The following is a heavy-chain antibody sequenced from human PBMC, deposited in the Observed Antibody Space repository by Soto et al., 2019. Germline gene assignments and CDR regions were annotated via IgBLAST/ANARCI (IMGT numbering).Heavy chain of an antibody. CDR3: VRSGTARLLRHSWFDT. J-gene: IGHJ5*02. CDR2: ITTSSAYI. V-gene: IGHV3-21*01. D-gene: IGHD2-21*01. CDR1: GFTFNTYD. Sequence: EVQLVESGGGLVKPGGSLRLSCAASGFTFNTYDMNWVRQAPWKGLEWVSSITTSSAYIYDADSLKGRITISRDNAKNSLFLQMNSLRTQDTAVYYCVRSGTARLLRHSWFDTWGQGTLVTVPS.